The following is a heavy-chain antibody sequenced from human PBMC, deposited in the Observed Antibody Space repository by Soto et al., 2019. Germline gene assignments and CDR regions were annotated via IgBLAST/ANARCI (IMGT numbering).Heavy chain of an antibody. V-gene: IGHV3-30*18. CDR3: AKGSDYAAAKNYFKY. J-gene: IGHJ4*02. D-gene: IGHD4-17*01. CDR2: ISYDGTNK. Sequence: QVQLVESGGGVVQPGTSLRLSCAASGFTLSSYGMHWVRQAPGKGLEWVAVISYDGTNKDYAESVKARFTISRHNSKNTRYLPMNSLRSEDTALYYCAKGSDYAAAKNYFKYWGQETLVTVSS. CDR1: GFTLSSYG.